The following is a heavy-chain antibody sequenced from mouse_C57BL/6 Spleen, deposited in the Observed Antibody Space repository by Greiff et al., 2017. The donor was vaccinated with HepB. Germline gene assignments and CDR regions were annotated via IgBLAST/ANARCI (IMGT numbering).Heavy chain of an antibody. CDR3: TTVGFGWVTTAY. J-gene: IGHJ3*01. CDR2: IDPENGDT. D-gene: IGHD2-2*01. Sequence: VQLQQSGAELVRPGASVKLSCTASGFNIKDDYMHWVKQRPEQGLEWIGWIDPENGDTEYASKFQGKATITADTSSNTAYLQLSSLTSEDTAVYYCTTVGFGWVTTAYWGQGTLVTVSA. CDR1: GFNIKDDY. V-gene: IGHV14-4*01.